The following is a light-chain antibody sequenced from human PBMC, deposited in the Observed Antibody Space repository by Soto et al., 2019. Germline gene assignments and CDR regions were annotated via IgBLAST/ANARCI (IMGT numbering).Light chain of an antibody. J-gene: IGKJ4*01. CDR1: QAISSNN. CDR2: GAS. V-gene: IGKV3D-20*02. Sequence: IVLTQSPGTLSLSLGESATLSCRASQAISSNNLAWIQHKPGQAPRLLIFGASSRATGIPDRFSGSGSGTDFTLTISSLEPEDFAVYYCQQRSNWPATFGGGTKVDI. CDR3: QQRSNWPAT.